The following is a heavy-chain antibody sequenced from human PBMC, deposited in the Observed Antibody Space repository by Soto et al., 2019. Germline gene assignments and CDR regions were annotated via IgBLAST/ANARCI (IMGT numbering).Heavy chain of an antibody. Sequence: GGSLRLSCAASGFTFSSYGMHWVRQAPGKGLEWVAVIWYDGSNKYYADSVKGRFTISRDNSKNTLYLQMNSLRSEDTAVYYCARPFWGGSRIALAGDAFDIWCQGTMVTVSS. CDR2: IWYDGSNK. V-gene: IGHV3-33*01. J-gene: IGHJ3*02. CDR3: ARPFWGGSRIALAGDAFDI. CDR1: GFTFSSYG. D-gene: IGHD6-19*01.